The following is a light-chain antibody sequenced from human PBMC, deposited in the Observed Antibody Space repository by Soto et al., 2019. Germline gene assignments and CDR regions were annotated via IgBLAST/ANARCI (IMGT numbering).Light chain of an antibody. CDR2: EVI. V-gene: IGLV2-14*01. CDR1: SSDVGAYNY. CDR3: GSYTSASTLV. Sequence: QSVLTQPASVSGSPGQSITISRTGTSSDVGAYNYVSWYQQHPGKAPKLMIYEVINRPSGVSNRFSGSKSGNTASLTISGLQAEDGADYHCGSYTSASTLVFGTGTKAPS. J-gene: IGLJ1*01.